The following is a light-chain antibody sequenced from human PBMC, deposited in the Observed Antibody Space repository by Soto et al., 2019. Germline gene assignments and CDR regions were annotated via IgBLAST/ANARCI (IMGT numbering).Light chain of an antibody. Sequence: IRMTQSPSTLSSSVGDRVTITCGASQSISSWLAWYQQKGGKASKLLIYTASALESGVPSRFSASGSGTEFTLTISTLEPEDFATYYCHHYNIYPWTSGQ. CDR3: HHYNIYPWT. J-gene: IGKJ1*01. CDR2: TAS. CDR1: QSISSW. V-gene: IGKV1-5*03.